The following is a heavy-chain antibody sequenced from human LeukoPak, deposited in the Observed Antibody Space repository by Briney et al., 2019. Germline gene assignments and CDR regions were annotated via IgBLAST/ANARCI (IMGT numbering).Heavy chain of an antibody. J-gene: IGHJ4*02. CDR1: GGSFSGYY. D-gene: IGHD2-15*01. CDR3: ASGRYCSGGSCYRPAFDY. CDR2: INHSGST. Sequence: PSETLSLTCAVYGGSFSGYYWSWIRQPPGKGLEWIGEINHSGSTNYNPSLKSRVTISVDTSKNQFSLKLSSVTAADTAVYYCASGRYCSGGSCYRPAFDYWSQGTLVTVS. V-gene: IGHV4-34*01.